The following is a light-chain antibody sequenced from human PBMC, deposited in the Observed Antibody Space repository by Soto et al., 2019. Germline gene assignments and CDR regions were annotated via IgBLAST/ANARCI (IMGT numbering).Light chain of an antibody. J-gene: IGLJ2*01. CDR1: SSNIGRNY. V-gene: IGLV1-44*01. CDR3: ATWDDSVTGLV. Sequence: QSVLTQPPSASGTPGQRVTISCSGSSSNIGRNYVTWYQQVPGTAPKLLIYSTNHRPSGVPDRFSGSKSGTSASLAISGLQSEDEADYHCATWDDSVTGLVFGGGTKVTVL. CDR2: STN.